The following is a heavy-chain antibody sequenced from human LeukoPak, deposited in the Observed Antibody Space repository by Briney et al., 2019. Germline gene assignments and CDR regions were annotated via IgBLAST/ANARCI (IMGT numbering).Heavy chain of an antibody. CDR1: GFSFSRDW. CDR2: IRDDGNEK. D-gene: IGHD2-15*01. V-gene: IGHV3-7*04. J-gene: IGHJ5*02. CDR3: ARDGPGYKDLDL. Sequence: GGSLILSCAASGFSFSRDWMSWVRQPQGKGLEWVANIRDDGNEKYYADSVKGRFIISRDNARSSLHLQISSLRVEDTAVYYCARDGPGYKDLDLWGQGTLVTVSS.